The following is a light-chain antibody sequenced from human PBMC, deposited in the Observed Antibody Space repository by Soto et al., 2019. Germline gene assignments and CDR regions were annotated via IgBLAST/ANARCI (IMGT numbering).Light chain of an antibody. CDR2: AAS. CDR3: QQYYTYPPT. Sequence: DIQMTQSPSTLSASVGDRVTITCRASQIISTCLAWYQQKPGKAPKLLIYAASSLESGVPSRFSGSGSGTEFNITISSLQPDDFATYYCQQYYTYPPTFGGGTTVDIK. CDR1: QIISTC. J-gene: IGKJ4*01. V-gene: IGKV1-5*03.